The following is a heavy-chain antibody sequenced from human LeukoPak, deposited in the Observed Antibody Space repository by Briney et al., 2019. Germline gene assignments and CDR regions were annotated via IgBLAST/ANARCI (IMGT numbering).Heavy chain of an antibody. V-gene: IGHV3-23*01. Sequence: GGSLRLSCAASGFTFTTYAMSWVRQAPGRGLEWVSAISNTGDSTYHADSVKGRFTISRDNSKNTLFLQMNSLRAEDTAVYYCAKDNDPRAYSAYDSYDYWGQGTLVTVSS. J-gene: IGHJ4*02. CDR2: ISNTGDST. CDR3: AKDNDPRAYSAYDSYDY. D-gene: IGHD5-12*01. CDR1: GFTFTTYA.